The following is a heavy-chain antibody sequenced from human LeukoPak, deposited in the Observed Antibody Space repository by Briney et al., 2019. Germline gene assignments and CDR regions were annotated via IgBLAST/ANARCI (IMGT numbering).Heavy chain of an antibody. J-gene: IGHJ4*02. Sequence: GGSLRLSCAASGFTFSSYAMSWVRQAPGRGLEWVSTLSGSGGNTYYADSVKGRVTISRDNSKNTLYLQMNSLRAEDTAVYHCAKGSYYYDSADYFDYWGQGTLVTVSS. CDR2: LSGSGGNT. CDR1: GFTFSSYA. CDR3: AKGSYYYDSADYFDY. V-gene: IGHV3-23*01. D-gene: IGHD3-22*01.